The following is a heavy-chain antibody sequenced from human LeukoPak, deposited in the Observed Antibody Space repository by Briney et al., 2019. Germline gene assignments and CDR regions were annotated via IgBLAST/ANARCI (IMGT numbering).Heavy chain of an antibody. V-gene: IGHV4-39*01. Sequence: SETLSLTCTVSGGSISSSSYYWGWLRQPPGTGLEWIGSIYYSGSTYYNPSLKSRVTISVDTSKNQFSLKLSSVTAADTAVYYCARQRYSSSWPFDYWGQGTLVTVSS. J-gene: IGHJ4*02. CDR3: ARQRYSSSWPFDY. CDR2: IYYSGST. D-gene: IGHD6-13*01. CDR1: GGSISSSSYY.